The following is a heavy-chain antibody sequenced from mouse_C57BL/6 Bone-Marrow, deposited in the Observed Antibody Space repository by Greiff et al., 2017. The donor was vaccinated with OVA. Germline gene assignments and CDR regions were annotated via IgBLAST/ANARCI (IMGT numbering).Heavy chain of an antibody. CDR1: GYTFTDYN. CDR3: ARYYSNYGFAY. D-gene: IGHD2-5*01. J-gene: IGHJ3*01. Sequence: EVQLQQSGPELVKPGASVKIPCKASGYTFTDYNMDWVKQSHGKSLEWIGDINPNTGGTIYNQKFKGKATLTVDKSSSTAYMELRSLTSEDTAVYYCARYYSNYGFAYWGQGTLVTVSA. V-gene: IGHV1-18*01. CDR2: INPNTGGT.